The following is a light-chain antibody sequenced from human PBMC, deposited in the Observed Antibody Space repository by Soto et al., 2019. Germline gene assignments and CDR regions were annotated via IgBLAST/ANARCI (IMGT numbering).Light chain of an antibody. CDR3: TSYTSSTPYV. Sequence: QSVLTQPASVSGSPGQSITISCTGTSSDVGGYNYVSWYQQHPGKAPKLIIYEVSSRPSGVSNRFSGSKSGNTASLTISGLQADDEADYYCTSYTSSTPYVFGTGTKVTVL. CDR2: EVS. V-gene: IGLV2-14*01. CDR1: SSDVGGYNY. J-gene: IGLJ1*01.